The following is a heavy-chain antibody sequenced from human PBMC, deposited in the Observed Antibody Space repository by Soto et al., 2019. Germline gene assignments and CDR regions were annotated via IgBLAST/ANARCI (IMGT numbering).Heavy chain of an antibody. V-gene: IGHV1-18*01. Sequence: QVQLVQSGDEVRKPGSSVKVSCKASGYIFVNYGIAWVRQATGQGLEWMGWISPYSGNTHYESKVQGRLTMTTDTSTSTAYMDLGSLTSEDTAVYYCAMVDNYVTPTPQDVWGQGTTVTVSS. CDR3: AMVDNYVTPTPQDV. CDR2: ISPYSGNT. J-gene: IGHJ6*02. CDR1: GYIFVNYG. D-gene: IGHD3-16*01.